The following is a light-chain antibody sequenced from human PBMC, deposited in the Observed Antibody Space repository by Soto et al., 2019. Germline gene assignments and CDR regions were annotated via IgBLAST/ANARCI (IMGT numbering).Light chain of an antibody. CDR1: QSVSSSY. J-gene: IGKJ1*01. Sequence: IVLTPSPGTLSLSPVERATLSCRASQSVSSSYLAWYQQKPGQAPRLLIYGASSRATGIPDRFSGSGSGTDFTLTISRLEPEDFAVYYCQQYGSSLWTFGQGTKVDIK. CDR3: QQYGSSLWT. V-gene: IGKV3-20*01. CDR2: GAS.